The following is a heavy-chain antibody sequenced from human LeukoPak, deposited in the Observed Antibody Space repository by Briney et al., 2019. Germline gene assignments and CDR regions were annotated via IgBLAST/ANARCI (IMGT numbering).Heavy chain of an antibody. CDR2: INPNSSGT. V-gene: IGHV1-2*02. D-gene: IGHD2-21*02. Sequence: ASVKVSCKASGYTFTGYYMHWVRQAPGQGLEWMGWINPNSSGTNYAQKFQGRVTMTRDTSISTAYMELSRLRSDDTAVYYCARDSYCGGDCGPNYYYYGMDVWGQGTTVTVSS. J-gene: IGHJ6*02. CDR1: GYTFTGYY. CDR3: ARDSYCGGDCGPNYYYYGMDV.